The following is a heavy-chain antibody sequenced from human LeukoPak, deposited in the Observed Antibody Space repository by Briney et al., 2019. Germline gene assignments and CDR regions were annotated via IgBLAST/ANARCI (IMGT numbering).Heavy chain of an antibody. V-gene: IGHV3-64*01. CDR2: ISKSGDDT. D-gene: IGHD6-6*01. CDR1: GFDFSTYA. Sequence: GGSLRLSCAASGFDFSTYAMHWVRQAPGKGLEFVSAISKSGDDTSYGNSMKGRFIISRDNVKNTVDLQMGSLRVDDTGIYYCARIPEYWGQGTLITVSS. J-gene: IGHJ1*01. CDR3: ARIPEY.